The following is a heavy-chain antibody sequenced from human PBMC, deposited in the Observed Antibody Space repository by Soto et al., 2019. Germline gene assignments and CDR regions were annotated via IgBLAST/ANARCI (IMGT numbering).Heavy chain of an antibody. CDR1: GGSISSYY. D-gene: IGHD5-18*01. J-gene: IGHJ6*02. V-gene: IGHV4-59*01. CDR3: AREGVTPSYYYYYGMDV. Sequence: SETLSLTCTVSGGSISSYYWSWIRQPPGKGLEWIGYISYSGSTNYNSSLKSRVTISVDTSKNQFSLKLSSVTAADTAVYYCAREGVTPSYYYYYGMDVWGQGTTVTVYS. CDR2: ISYSGST.